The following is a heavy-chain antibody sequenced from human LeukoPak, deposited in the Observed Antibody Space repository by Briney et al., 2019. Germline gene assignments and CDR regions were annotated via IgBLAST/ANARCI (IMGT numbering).Heavy chain of an antibody. CDR1: GGTFSSYA. CDR3: ATTYYYGPGSFRGLDTHHAFDI. V-gene: IGHV1-69*04. Sequence: ASVKVSCKASGGTFSSYAISWVRQAPGQGLEWMGRIIPILGIANYAQKFQGRVTITADKSTSTAYMELSSLRSEDTAVYYCATTYYYGPGSFRGLDTHHAFDIWGQGTMVTVSS. J-gene: IGHJ3*02. D-gene: IGHD3-10*01. CDR2: IIPILGIA.